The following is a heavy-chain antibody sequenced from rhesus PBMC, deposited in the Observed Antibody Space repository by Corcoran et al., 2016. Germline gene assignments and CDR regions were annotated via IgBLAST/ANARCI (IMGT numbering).Heavy chain of an antibody. J-gene: IGHJ2*01. CDR2: IYGRGRIT. V-gene: IGHV4S2*01. CDR1: GASIISNY. Sequence: QVQLQESGPGLVKPSETLPLTCAVSGASIISNYWSWIRQAPWKGLEWMGRIYGRGRITDYNHSLKSRVTISIDTSKNQFSLKLNSVTAADTAVYYCVGGTISSYWYFDLWGPGTPITISS. CDR3: VGGTISSYWYFDL. D-gene: IGHD2-15*01.